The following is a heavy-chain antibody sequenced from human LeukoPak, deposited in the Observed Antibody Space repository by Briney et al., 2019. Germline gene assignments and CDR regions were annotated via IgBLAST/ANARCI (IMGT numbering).Heavy chain of an antibody. CDR3: ARGATDTTRWFDP. V-gene: IGHV3-21*01. CDR1: GFNFNTHS. CDR2: ISRASESI. Sequence: GGSLRLSCEASGFNFNTHSMAWVRQAPGKGLAWVSIISRASESIFYADSVKGRFTISRDNAKNSLYLQMNGLRAEDTAAYYCARGATDTTRWFDPWGQGTLVTVSS. D-gene: IGHD4-17*01. J-gene: IGHJ5*02.